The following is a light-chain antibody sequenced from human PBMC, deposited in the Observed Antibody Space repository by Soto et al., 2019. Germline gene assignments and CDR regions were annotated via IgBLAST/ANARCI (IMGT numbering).Light chain of an antibody. CDR2: GAS. J-gene: IGKJ2*02. CDR1: QSVTSSY. Sequence: EIVLTQSPATLSLSPGERATLSCRASQSVTSSYLAWYQQKPGQAPRLLIYGASSRATGIPDRFSGSGSGTDFTLTISSLEPEDFAVYYCQQYGNSPPSTFGQGTKLESK. V-gene: IGKV3-20*01. CDR3: QQYGNSPPST.